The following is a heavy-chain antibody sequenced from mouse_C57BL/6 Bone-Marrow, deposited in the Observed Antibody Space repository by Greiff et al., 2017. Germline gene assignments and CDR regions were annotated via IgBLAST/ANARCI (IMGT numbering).Heavy chain of an antibody. CDR2: IDPSGSYT. Sequence: QVQLQQPGAELVRPGTSVKLSCKASGYTFTSYWMHWVKQRPGQGLEWIGVIDPSGSYTYYNQKFKGKATLTVDTSSSTAYMQLSSLKYEDSAVEDCAREDYYGSSSHWYFDVWGTGTTVTVSS. J-gene: IGHJ1*03. CDR3: AREDYYGSSSHWYFDV. V-gene: IGHV1-59*01. D-gene: IGHD1-1*01. CDR1: GYTFTSYW.